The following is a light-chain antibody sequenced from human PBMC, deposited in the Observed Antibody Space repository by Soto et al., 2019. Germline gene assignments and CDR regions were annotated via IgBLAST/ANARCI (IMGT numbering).Light chain of an antibody. CDR3: QAWDSSTAV. CDR1: KLGDKY. J-gene: IGLJ2*01. V-gene: IGLV3-1*01. Sequence: SYELTQPPSVSVSPGQTASITCSGHKLGDKYACWYQQKPGQSPVLVIYQDTKRPSGIPERFSGSNSGNTATLTISGTQAMDEADYYCQAWDSSTAVFGGGTKVTVL. CDR2: QDT.